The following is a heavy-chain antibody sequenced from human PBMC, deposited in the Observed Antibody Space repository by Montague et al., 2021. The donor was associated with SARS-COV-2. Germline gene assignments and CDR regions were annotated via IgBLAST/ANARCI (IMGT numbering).Heavy chain of an antibody. CDR2: INHSGST. Sequence: SETLSLTCGVSGGPLSGYFWSWIRQTPGKGLEWIGEINHSGSTNYNPSLKSRVTISVDTSNNQFSLKLTSVTAADTAVYYCARGPTNNIGMVATRLDYWGQGTLVTVSS. J-gene: IGHJ4*02. D-gene: IGHD5-12*01. CDR3: ARGPTNNIGMVATRLDY. V-gene: IGHV4-34*01. CDR1: GGPLSGYF.